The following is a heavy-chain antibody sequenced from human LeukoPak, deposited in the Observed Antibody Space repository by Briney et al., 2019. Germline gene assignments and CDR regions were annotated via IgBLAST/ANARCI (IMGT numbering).Heavy chain of an antibody. D-gene: IGHD3-10*01. J-gene: IGHJ5*01. Sequence: KSSQTLSLTFTVSGYAITSGGFSWNWIRQPPGKGLEWIGCIYDRGPAYYNPSLKSRFTISVDRPKNQFFLNVTSLTAADTAVYYCARSRQASGLFNSWGQGTLVVVSS. CDR2: IYDRGPA. V-gene: IGHV4-30-2*01. CDR1: GYAITSGGFS. CDR3: ARSRQASGLFNS.